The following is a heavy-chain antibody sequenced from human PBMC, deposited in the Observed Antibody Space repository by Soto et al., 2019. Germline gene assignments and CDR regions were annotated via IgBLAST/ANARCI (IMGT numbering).Heavy chain of an antibody. D-gene: IGHD3-3*01. CDR1: GYTFTSYG. Sequence: QVQLVQSGAEVKKPGASVKVSCKASGYTFTSYGISWVRQAPGQGLEWMGWISAYNGNTNYAQKLQGRVNMTTDTSTSTAYMELRSLRSDDTAVYYCARDPAPGYDFWSGYYGYYYGMDVWGQGTTVTVSS. J-gene: IGHJ6*02. CDR3: ARDPAPGYDFWSGYYGYYYGMDV. CDR2: ISAYNGNT. V-gene: IGHV1-18*04.